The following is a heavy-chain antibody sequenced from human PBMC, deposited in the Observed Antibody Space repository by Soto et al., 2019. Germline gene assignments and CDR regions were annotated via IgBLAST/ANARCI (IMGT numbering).Heavy chain of an antibody. Sequence: QVELVQSGGGVVQPGRSLRLSCAVSGFTFSNYVMEWVRQAPGKGLEWVAVISYDGSNKYYADSVKGRFTISRDNSKNTLHLQMNSLRAEDTAVYYCAKDTKWRTVTRDYYHYVVDVWGQGTTVTVSS. V-gene: IGHV3-30*18. CDR2: ISYDGSNK. CDR3: AKDTKWRTVTRDYYHYVVDV. J-gene: IGHJ6*02. D-gene: IGHD1-7*01. CDR1: GFTFSNYV.